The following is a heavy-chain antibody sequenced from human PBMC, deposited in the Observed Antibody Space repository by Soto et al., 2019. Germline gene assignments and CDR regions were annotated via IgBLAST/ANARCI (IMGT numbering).Heavy chain of an antibody. Sequence: PGESLKISCKGSGYTFTNYWISWVRQMPGKGLEWMGRIDPSDSYTNYSPSFQGHVTISADKSVGTAYLQWSRLTASDTAMYSCARRMRMAADARSDYYAMDVCGRGTTVTVCS. D-gene: IGHD6-6*01. CDR1: GYTFTNYW. V-gene: IGHV5-10-1*01. CDR3: ARRMRMAADARSDYYAMDV. J-gene: IGHJ6*04. CDR2: IDPSDSYT.